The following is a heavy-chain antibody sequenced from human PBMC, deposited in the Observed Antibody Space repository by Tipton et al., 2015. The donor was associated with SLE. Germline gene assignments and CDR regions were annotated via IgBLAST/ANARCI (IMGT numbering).Heavy chain of an antibody. CDR3: ARGDKYDYVWGSYSYYFDY. J-gene: IGHJ4*02. CDR1: GYALTSYD. V-gene: IGHV1-8*01. CDR2: MNPNGAIT. D-gene: IGHD3-16*01. Sequence: QLVQSGAEVKKPGASVKVSCKASGYALTSYDVNWVRQATGQGLEWMGWMNPNGAITGYAQKFQGRVTMTTNTSISTAYMELSSLRSEDTAVYYCARGDKYDYVWGSYSYYFDYWGQGTLVTVSS.